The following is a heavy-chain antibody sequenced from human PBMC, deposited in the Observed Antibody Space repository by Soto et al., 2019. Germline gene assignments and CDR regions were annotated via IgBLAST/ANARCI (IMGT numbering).Heavy chain of an antibody. V-gene: IGHV3-48*02. CDR3: VRVRGSLSHGMDV. J-gene: IGHJ6*02. CDR2: ISGSSSTI. Sequence: EVQLVESGGGLVQPGGSLRLSCAASGFTFSSYSMNWVRQAPGKGLEGISYISGSSSTIYYADSVKGRFTISRDNAKHAVSLHRNSRRDEVSAVYYCVRVRGSLSHGMDVWGQGTTVTVSS. D-gene: IGHD2-21*01. CDR1: GFTFSSYS.